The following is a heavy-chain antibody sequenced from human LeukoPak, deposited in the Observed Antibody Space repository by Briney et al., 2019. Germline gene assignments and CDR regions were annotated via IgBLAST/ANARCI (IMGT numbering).Heavy chain of an antibody. J-gene: IGHJ4*02. CDR2: ISWNSGSI. D-gene: IGHD2-2*01. CDR1: GFTFDDYA. CDR3: ARGTGGGPAAMDY. V-gene: IGHV3-9*01. Sequence: PGRSLRLSCAASGFTFDDYAMHRVRQAPGKGLEWVSGISWNSGSIGYADSVKGRFTISRENAENSLYLQMNSLRAGDTAVYYCARGTGGGPAAMDYWGQGTLVTVSS.